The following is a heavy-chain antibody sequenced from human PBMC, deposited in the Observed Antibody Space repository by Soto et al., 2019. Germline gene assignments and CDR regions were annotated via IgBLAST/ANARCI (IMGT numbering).Heavy chain of an antibody. J-gene: IGHJ4*02. D-gene: IGHD6-19*01. CDR2: IIPIFGTA. CDR3: ASGAGRGIAVAGHAGY. CDR1: GGTFSSYA. Sequence: QVQLVQSGAEVKKPGSSVKVCCKASGGTFSSYAISWVRQAPGQGLEWMGGIIPIFGTANYAQKFQGRVTITADESTSTAYMELSSLRSEDTAVYYCASGAGRGIAVAGHAGYWGQGTLVTVSS. V-gene: IGHV1-69*01.